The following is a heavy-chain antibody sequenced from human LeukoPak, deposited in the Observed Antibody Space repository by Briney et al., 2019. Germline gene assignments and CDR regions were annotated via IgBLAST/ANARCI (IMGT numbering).Heavy chain of an antibody. CDR1: GGSISSSSYY. J-gene: IGHJ4*02. CDR2: IYYSGST. V-gene: IGHV4-39*01. D-gene: IGHD3-16*01. CDR3: ARLNSFGGFDY. Sequence: PPETLSLTCTVSGGSISSSSYYWGWIRQPPGKGLEWIGSIYYSGSTYYNPSLKSRVTISVDTSKNQFSLKLSSVTAADTAVYYCARLNSFGGFDYWGQGTLVTVSS.